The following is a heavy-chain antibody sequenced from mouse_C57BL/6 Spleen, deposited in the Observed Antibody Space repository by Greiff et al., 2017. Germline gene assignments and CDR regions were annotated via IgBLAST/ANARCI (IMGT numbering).Heavy chain of an antibody. CDR1: GYTFTSYW. CDR3: AREGYDDDGFAY. CDR2: IDPSDSET. J-gene: IGHJ3*01. D-gene: IGHD2-4*01. Sequence: QVQLQQPGAELVRPGSSVKLSCKASGYTFTSYWMHWVKQRPIQGLEWIGNIDPSDSETHYNQKFKDKATLTVDKSSSTAYMQLSSLTSEDSAVYYCAREGYDDDGFAYWGQGTLVTVSA. V-gene: IGHV1-52*01.